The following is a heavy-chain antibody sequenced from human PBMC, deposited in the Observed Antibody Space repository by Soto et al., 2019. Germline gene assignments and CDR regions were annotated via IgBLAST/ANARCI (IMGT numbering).Heavy chain of an antibody. V-gene: IGHV1-46*01. CDR1: GYTFTSYY. CDR3: ARVEMAAIKGNAFDI. CDR2: INPSGGST. J-gene: IGHJ3*02. Sequence: ASVNVSCKASGYTFTSYYMYWVRQAPGQGLEWMGIINPSGGSTSYAQKFQGRVTMTRDTSTSTVYMELSSLRSEDTAVYYCARVEMAAIKGNAFDIWGQGTMVTVSS. D-gene: IGHD5-12*01.